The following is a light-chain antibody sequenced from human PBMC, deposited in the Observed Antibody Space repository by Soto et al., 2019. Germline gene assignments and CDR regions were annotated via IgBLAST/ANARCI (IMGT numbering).Light chain of an antibody. Sequence: DIQMTQSPSSLSASVGDRVTITCRASQSITNYLNWYQQKPGRAPELLIYVASSLQSGVPSRFSGGGSGTDFTLTISSLQPEDFATYYCQQTYSFPRTFGQGTKVEIK. CDR2: VAS. V-gene: IGKV1-39*01. CDR3: QQTYSFPRT. CDR1: QSITNY. J-gene: IGKJ1*01.